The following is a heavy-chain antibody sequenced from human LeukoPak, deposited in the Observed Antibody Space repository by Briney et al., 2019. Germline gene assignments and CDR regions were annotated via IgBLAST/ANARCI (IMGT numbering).Heavy chain of an antibody. CDR1: GFTFRSYW. D-gene: IGHD3-16*02. J-gene: IGHJ2*01. CDR3: ARHGIFVWGNYRSFDL. V-gene: IGHV4-34*01. Sequence: GSLRLSCAASGFTFRSYWMTWIRQPPGKGLEWIGEINHSGSTNYNPSLESRVSISIDTSKNQFSLELSSVTAADTAVYYCARHGIFVWGNYRSFDLWGRGTLVTVSS. CDR2: INHSGST.